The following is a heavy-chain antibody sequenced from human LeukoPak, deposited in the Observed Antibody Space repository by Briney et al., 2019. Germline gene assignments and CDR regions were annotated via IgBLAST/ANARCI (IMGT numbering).Heavy chain of an antibody. D-gene: IGHD1-26*01. Sequence: ASVKVSCKASGYTFSGDYMHWVRQAPGQGLEWMGRINPNSGGTNYAQKFQGRVTMTRDTFITTAYMELSWLTSDDTAVYYCARDWNLYSGSFASWGQGTLVTVSS. CDR3: ARDWNLYSGSFAS. CDR2: INPNSGGT. V-gene: IGHV1-2*06. J-gene: IGHJ4*02. CDR1: GYTFSGDY.